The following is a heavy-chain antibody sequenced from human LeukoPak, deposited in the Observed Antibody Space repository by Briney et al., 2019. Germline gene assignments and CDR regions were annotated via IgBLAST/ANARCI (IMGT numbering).Heavy chain of an antibody. CDR1: GGSFSGYY. CDR3: ARLSSSWYKYYFDY. Sequence: SETLSLTCAVYGGSFSGYYWSWIRQPPGKGLEWIGEINHSRSTNYNPSLKSRVTISVDTSKNQFSLKLSSVTAADTAVYYCARLSSSWYKYYFDYWGQGTLVTVSS. CDR2: INHSRST. V-gene: IGHV4-34*01. D-gene: IGHD6-13*01. J-gene: IGHJ4*02.